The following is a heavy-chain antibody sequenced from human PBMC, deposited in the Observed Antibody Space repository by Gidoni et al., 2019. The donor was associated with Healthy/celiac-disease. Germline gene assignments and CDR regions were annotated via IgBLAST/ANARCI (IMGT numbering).Heavy chain of an antibody. Sequence: EVQLLESGGGWVQPGGSLRRACEAAGFTFSNYAMSWVRQAPGKGLGWVSTVPNIGVRTYYAASVKVRFTISRDNSKNTLYLRMNSLRAEDTAVYYCAKDGEQQLSPVDYWGQGTLVTVSS. V-gene: IGHV3-23*01. CDR3: AKDGEQQLSPVDY. J-gene: IGHJ4*02. D-gene: IGHD6-13*01. CDR2: VPNIGVRT. CDR1: GFTFSNYA.